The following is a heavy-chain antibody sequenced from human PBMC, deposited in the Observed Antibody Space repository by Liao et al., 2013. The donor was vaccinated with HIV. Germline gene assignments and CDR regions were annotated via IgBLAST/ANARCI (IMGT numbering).Heavy chain of an antibody. CDR2: INHSGST. J-gene: IGHJ4*02. CDR3: ASMKTFGGVVAPYFDY. V-gene: IGHV4-34*10. D-gene: IGHD3-16*02. Sequence: LQLQESGPGLVKPSETLSLTCAVYGGSFSGYYWSWIRQPPGKGLEWIGEINHSGSTNYNPSLKSRVTISVDTSKNQFSLRVTSVSAADTATYYCASMKTFGGVVAPYFDYWGQGVLVTVSS. CDR1: GGSFSGYY.